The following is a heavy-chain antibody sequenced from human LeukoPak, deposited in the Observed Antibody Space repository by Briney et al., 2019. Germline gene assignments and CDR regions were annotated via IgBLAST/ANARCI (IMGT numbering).Heavy chain of an antibody. CDR3: AKDRIPGSYNYYFDY. D-gene: IGHD3-10*01. CDR1: GFTVSSNY. CDR2: IYSGGST. V-gene: IGHV3-66*01. Sequence: GGSLRLSCAASGFTVSSNYMSWVRQAPGKGLEWVSVIYSGGSTYYADSVKGRFTISRDNSKNTLYLQMNSLRAEDTAVYYCAKDRIPGSYNYYFDYWGQGTLVTVSS. J-gene: IGHJ4*02.